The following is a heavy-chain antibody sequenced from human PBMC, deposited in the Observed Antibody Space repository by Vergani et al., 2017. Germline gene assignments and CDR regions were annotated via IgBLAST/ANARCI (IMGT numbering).Heavy chain of an antibody. Sequence: QVQLQESGPGLVKSSETLALTCSVSFDSIRNLYCNWIRQPPGKGLEWIGSIHYNENTNYNPSLKTRFTISVDTSKNQFSLTLTSVTAADTAVYYCASDTHSGQRADRWGQGILVTVTS. V-gene: IGHV4-59*11. D-gene: IGHD6-19*01. J-gene: IGHJ5*02. CDR2: IHYNENT. CDR1: FDSIRNLY. CDR3: ASDTHSGQRADR.